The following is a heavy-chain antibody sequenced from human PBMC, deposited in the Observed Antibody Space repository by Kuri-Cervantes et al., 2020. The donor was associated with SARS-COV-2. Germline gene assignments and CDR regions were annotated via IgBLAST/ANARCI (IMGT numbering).Heavy chain of an antibody. CDR1: GGSFSGYY. D-gene: IGHD3-10*01. CDR2: TYYSGTT. J-gene: IGHJ6*02. V-gene: IGHV4-34*01. CDR3: ASGRGDYYGDFYGMDV. Sequence: SETLSLTCAVYGGSFSGYYWSWIRQPPGKGLEWIGYTYYSGTTIYNPSLKSRVTMSVNTSKNQFSLQLNSVTPEDTAVYYCASGRGDYYGDFYGMDVWGQGTTVTAFS.